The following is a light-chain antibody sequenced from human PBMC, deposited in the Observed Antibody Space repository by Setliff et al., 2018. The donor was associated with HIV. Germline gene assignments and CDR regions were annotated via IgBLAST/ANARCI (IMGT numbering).Light chain of an antibody. CDR1: RSDVGDYNF. CDR3: CSYISSDTLG. CDR2: EVS. V-gene: IGLV2-14*03. Sequence: QSALTQPASVSGSPGQSITLSCSGTRSDVGDYNFVSWYQQYPGRAPKLLIYEVSNRPSGVSARFAGSKFGNTASLTISGFQDEDESYYYCCSYISSDTLGFGEGTKVTVL. J-gene: IGLJ2*01.